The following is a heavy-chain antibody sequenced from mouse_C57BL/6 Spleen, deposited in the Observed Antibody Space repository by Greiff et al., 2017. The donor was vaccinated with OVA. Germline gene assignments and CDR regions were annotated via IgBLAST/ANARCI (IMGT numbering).Heavy chain of an antibody. D-gene: IGHD1-1*01. J-gene: IGHJ2*01. V-gene: IGHV1-50*01. CDR1: GYTFTSYW. Sequence: QVQLQQPGAELVKPGASVKLSCKASGYTFTSYWMQWVKQRPGQGLEWIGEIDPSDSYTNYNQKFKGKATLTVDTSSSTAYMQLSSLTSEDSAVYYCARGFTTVVASYYFDYWGKGTTLTVSS. CDR3: ARGFTTVVASYYFDY. CDR2: IDPSDSYT.